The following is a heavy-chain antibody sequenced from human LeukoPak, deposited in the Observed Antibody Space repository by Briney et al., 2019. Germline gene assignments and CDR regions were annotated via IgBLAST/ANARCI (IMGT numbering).Heavy chain of an antibody. J-gene: IGHJ4*02. CDR3: ARDTDTVTTILDY. V-gene: IGHV3-53*01. Sequence: SGGSLRLSCAASRFTVSNSYMSWVRQAPGKGLEWVSVIYSGGTTYYADSVKGRFTISRDNAKNTLYLQMNSLRAEDTAVYYCARDTDTVTTILDYWGQGTLVTVSS. D-gene: IGHD4-17*01. CDR2: IYSGGTT. CDR1: RFTVSNSY.